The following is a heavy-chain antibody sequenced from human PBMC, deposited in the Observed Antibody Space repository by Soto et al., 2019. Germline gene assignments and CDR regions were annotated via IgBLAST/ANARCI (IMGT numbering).Heavy chain of an antibody. CDR2: ISSNSAYI. CDR3: PRGASRASSARGWFVP. D-gene: IGHD6-13*01. Sequence: PGGSLRLSCAASGFTFCSFTMNWVRQAPGKGLEWVSTISSNSAYIYYTDALRGRFTISSDNAKNSLHLQMNSLRAEDTAVYYCPRGASRASSARGWFVPWGPGTLVTVSS. J-gene: IGHJ5*02. V-gene: IGHV3-21*01. CDR1: GFTFCSFT.